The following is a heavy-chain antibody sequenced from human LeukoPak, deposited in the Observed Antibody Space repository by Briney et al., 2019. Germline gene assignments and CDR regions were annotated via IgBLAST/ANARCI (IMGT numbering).Heavy chain of an antibody. CDR3: VIYDILTGYYIDAFDI. V-gene: IGHV5-10-1*01. CDR1: GYSFTSYW. J-gene: IGHJ3*02. Sequence: GESLKISCKGSGYSFTSYWISWVRQMPGKGLEWMGRIDPSGSYTNYSPSFQGHVTISADKSISTAYLQWSSLKASDTAMYYCVIYDILTGYYIDAFDIWGQGTMVTVSS. D-gene: IGHD3-9*01. CDR2: IDPSGSYT.